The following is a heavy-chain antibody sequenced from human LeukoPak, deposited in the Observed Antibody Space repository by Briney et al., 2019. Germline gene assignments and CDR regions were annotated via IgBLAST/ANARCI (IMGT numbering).Heavy chain of an antibody. CDR3: ARVGSGYGLYFDL. D-gene: IGHD3-3*01. V-gene: IGHV4-59*01. CDR1: GGSISSYY. J-gene: IGHJ2*01. CDR2: IYYSGST. Sequence: SETLSLTCTVSGGSISSYYWSWIRQPPGKGLEWLGYIYYSGSTNYNPSLKSRVTISVDTSKNQFSLKLSSVTAADTAVYYCARVGSGYGLYFDLWGRGTLVTVSS.